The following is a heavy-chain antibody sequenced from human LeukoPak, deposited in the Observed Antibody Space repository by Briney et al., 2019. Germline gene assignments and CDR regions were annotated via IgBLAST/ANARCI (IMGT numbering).Heavy chain of an antibody. CDR1: GFTFSSYW. V-gene: IGHV3-74*01. CDR2: INSDGSST. D-gene: IGHD4-23*01. CDR3: TSLPTVVQGGDI. Sequence: PGGSLRLSCEASGFTFSSYWMHWVRQAPGKGLVWVSRINSDGSSTSYADSVKGRFTISGDNAKNTLYLQMNSLRAEDTAVYYCTSLPTVVQGGDIWGQGTMVTVSS. J-gene: IGHJ3*02.